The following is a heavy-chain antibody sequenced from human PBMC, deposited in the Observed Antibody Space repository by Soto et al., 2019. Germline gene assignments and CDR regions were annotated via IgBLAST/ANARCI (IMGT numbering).Heavy chain of an antibody. D-gene: IGHD1-1*01. CDR3: AREVELGEGAFDI. CDR1: GYTFTSYA. V-gene: IGHV1-3*01. Sequence: ASVKVSCKASGYTFTSYAMHWVRQAPGQRLEWMGWINAGNGNTKYSQKFQGRVTITRDTSASTAYMELSSLRSEDTAVYYCAREVELGEGAFDIWGQGTMVPVSS. CDR2: INAGNGNT. J-gene: IGHJ3*02.